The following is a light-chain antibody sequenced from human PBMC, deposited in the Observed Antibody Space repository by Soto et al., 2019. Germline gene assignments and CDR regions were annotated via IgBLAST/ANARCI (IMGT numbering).Light chain of an antibody. V-gene: IGKV1-9*01. CDR3: QQLNSYPPT. Sequence: IPLTQSPSSLSASIGDRVTITCQASQGISSYLAWYQQKPGKAPKLLIYAAYPLQRGVPSRFSGSGSGTDFTLTISSLQPEDFATYYCQQLNSYPPTFGGGTKVEIK. CDR2: AAY. CDR1: QGISSY. J-gene: IGKJ4*01.